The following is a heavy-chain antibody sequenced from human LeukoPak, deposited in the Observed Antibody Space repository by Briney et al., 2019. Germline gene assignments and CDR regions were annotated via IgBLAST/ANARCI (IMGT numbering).Heavy chain of an antibody. V-gene: IGHV4-39*01. CDR2: IYYSGST. CDR3: ARPAEGPGGYYDY. Sequence: SETLSLTCTVSGGSISSSSYYWGWIRQPPGKGLEWIGSIYYSGSTYYNPSLKSRVTISVDTSKNQFSLKLSSVTAADTAVYYCARPAEGPGGYYDYWGQGTLVTVSS. D-gene: IGHD3-10*01. CDR1: GGSISSSSYY. J-gene: IGHJ4*02.